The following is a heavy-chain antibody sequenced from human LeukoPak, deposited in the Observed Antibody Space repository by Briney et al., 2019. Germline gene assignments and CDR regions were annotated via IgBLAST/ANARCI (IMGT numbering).Heavy chain of an antibody. CDR2: TAYEGGEK. CDR3: AREGDRHLTFDY. D-gene: IGHD3-16*01. J-gene: IGHJ4*02. V-gene: IGHV3-30*01. CDR1: GSTFSGHL. Sequence: GGSLRLSCAASGSTFSGHLLHWVRQAPGKGLEWVAGTAYEGGEKYYADSVSGRFTISRDNSDNTVYLQMNGLRLEDTAVYFCAREGDRHLTFDYWGRGTLVTDSS.